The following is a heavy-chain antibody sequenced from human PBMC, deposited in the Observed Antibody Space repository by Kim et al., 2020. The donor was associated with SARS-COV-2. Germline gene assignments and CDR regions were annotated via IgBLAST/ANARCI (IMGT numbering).Heavy chain of an antibody. CDR3: VSDLSGFHLDY. Sequence: KYYLQSVKGRFTISRDNAKNLLYLDMDSLRVEDTAVYYCVSDLSGFHLDYWGRGTLVSVSS. V-gene: IGHV3-7*03. J-gene: IGHJ4*02. CDR2: K. D-gene: IGHD3-10*01.